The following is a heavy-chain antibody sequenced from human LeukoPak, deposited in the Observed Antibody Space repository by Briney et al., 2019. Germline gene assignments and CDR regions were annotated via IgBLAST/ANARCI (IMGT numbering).Heavy chain of an antibody. V-gene: IGHV3-21*01. CDR2: ISSASSYI. J-gene: IGHJ4*02. CDR1: GFTFNTYS. CDR3: VRVIAVSGYFDY. Sequence: GGSLRLSCAAYGFTFNTYSINWVRQAPGKGLEWVSSISSASSYIYYADSVKGRFTIFRGNAKNSLFLQMNSLRAEDTAVYYCVRVIAVSGYFDYWGQGTLVTVSS. D-gene: IGHD6-19*01.